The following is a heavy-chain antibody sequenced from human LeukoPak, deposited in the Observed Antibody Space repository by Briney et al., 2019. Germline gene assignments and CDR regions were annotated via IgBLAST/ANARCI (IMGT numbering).Heavy chain of an antibody. V-gene: IGHV3-21*04. D-gene: IGHD1-26*01. J-gene: IGHJ4*02. CDR3: VRDRGTYRPIDY. CDR2: ISYTGTYI. Sequence: GGSLRLSCAASGFTFSTYSINWVRQAPGRGLEWVPSISYTGTYIYYADSVKGRFTISRDNAQNSLYLQMNSLRAEDTAIYYCVRDRGTYRPIDYWGQGTLVTVSS. CDR1: GFTFSTYS.